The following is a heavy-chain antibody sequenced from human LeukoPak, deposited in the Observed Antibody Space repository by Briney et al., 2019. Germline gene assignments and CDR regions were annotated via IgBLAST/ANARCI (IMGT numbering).Heavy chain of an antibody. D-gene: IGHD4-23*01. V-gene: IGHV3-30-3*01. Sequence: GGSLRLSCAASGFTFSSYAIHWVRQAPGKGLEWVAVISYDGSNKYYADSVKGRFTISRDNSKNTLYLQMNSLRSEDTAVYYCARDIILTTVAYYFDSWGQGTLVTVSS. CDR3: ARDIILTTVAYYFDS. CDR1: GFTFSSYA. J-gene: IGHJ4*02. CDR2: ISYDGSNK.